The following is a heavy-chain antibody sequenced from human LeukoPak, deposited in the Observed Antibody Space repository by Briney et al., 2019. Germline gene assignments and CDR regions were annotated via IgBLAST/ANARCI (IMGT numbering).Heavy chain of an antibody. D-gene: IGHD6-13*01. V-gene: IGHV5-51*01. Sequence: GEPLEFSCKGSGYPFTSYWSGWVRQMPGKGLEGLGIIYPGDSDTSYSPSFQAQATISADKSISTAYMKWSSLKASDTAMYYCARRLIAAAGMGPKTDYFDYWGQGTLVTVSS. J-gene: IGHJ4*02. CDR2: IYPGDSDT. CDR3: ARRLIAAAGMGPKTDYFDY. CDR1: GYPFTSYW.